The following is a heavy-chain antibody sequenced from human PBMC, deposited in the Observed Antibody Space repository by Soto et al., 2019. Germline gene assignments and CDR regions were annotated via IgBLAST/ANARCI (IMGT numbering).Heavy chain of an antibody. CDR1: GFTFSSYS. Sequence: GGSLRLSCAASGFTFSSYSMNWVRQAPGKELEWVSYISSSSSTIYYADSVKGRFTISRDNAKNSLYLQMNSLRDEDTAVYYCARDTGSSGYYYGTSGWGQGTLVTVSS. V-gene: IGHV3-48*02. J-gene: IGHJ4*02. CDR2: ISSSSSTI. D-gene: IGHD3-22*01. CDR3: ARDTGSSGYYYGTSG.